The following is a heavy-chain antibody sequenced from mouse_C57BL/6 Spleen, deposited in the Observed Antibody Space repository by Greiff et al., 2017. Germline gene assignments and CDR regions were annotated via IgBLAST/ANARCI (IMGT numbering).Heavy chain of an antibody. CDR3: ARRGDGYNERDYFDY. Sequence: VQLQQSGAELMKPGASVKLSCKATGYTFTGYWIEWVKQRPGHGLEWIGEILPGSGSPNYNEKFKGKATLTADTSSNNAYMQLSSLTTEYSAIYYCARRGDGYNERDYFDYWGQGTTLTVSS. V-gene: IGHV1-9*01. J-gene: IGHJ2*01. D-gene: IGHD2-3*01. CDR1: GYTFTGYW. CDR2: ILPGSGSP.